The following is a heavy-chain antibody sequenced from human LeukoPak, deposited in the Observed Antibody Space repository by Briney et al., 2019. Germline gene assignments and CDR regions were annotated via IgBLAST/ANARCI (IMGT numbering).Heavy chain of an antibody. Sequence: PGGSLRLSCAASGFTFSSYWMSWVRQAPGKGLEWVANIKQDGSEEYYVDSVKGRFTISRDNAKNSLYLQMNSLRAEDTAVYYCARIGAYGGARENAFDIWGQGTMVTVSS. CDR2: IKQDGSEE. CDR1: GFTFSSYW. J-gene: IGHJ3*02. CDR3: ARIGAYGGARENAFDI. D-gene: IGHD4-23*01. V-gene: IGHV3-7*01.